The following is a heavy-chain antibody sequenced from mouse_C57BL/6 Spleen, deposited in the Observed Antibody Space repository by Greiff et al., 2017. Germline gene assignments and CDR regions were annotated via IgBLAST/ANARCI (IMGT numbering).Heavy chain of an antibody. CDR3: ARSPYDNGDAMDY. Sequence: QVQLQQSGAELARPGASVKLSCKASGYTFTSYGISWVKQRTGQGLEWIGEIYPRSGNTYYNAKFKGKATLTADKSSSTAYMELRSLTSEDSAVYDCARSPYDNGDAMDYWGQGTSVTVSS. CDR1: GYTFTSYG. V-gene: IGHV1-81*01. CDR2: IYPRSGNT. J-gene: IGHJ4*01. D-gene: IGHD2-4*01.